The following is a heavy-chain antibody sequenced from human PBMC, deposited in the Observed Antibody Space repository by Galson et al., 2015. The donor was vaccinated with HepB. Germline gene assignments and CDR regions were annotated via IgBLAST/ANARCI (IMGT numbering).Heavy chain of an antibody. CDR3: AKSVGTTKRGIDY. J-gene: IGHJ4*02. Sequence: SLRLSCAASGFTFSSYSMNWVRQAPGKGLEWVSAISVSGGSTYYADSVKGRFTISRDNSKNTLSLQMNSLRAEDTAVYYCAKSVGTTKRGIDYWGQGTLVTVSS. CDR1: GFTFSSYS. D-gene: IGHD1-26*01. CDR2: ISVSGGST. V-gene: IGHV3-23*01.